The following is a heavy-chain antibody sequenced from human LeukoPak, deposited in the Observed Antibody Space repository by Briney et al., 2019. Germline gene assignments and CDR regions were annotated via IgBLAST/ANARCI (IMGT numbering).Heavy chain of an antibody. D-gene: IGHD4-11*01. CDR1: GFTFSRYW. CDR2: INSDGTST. Sequence: GGSLRLSCADSGFTFSRYWMHWVRQAPGKGLVWVSRINSDGTSTRYADSVKGRFTISRDNAKNTLYLQMNSLRAEDSAVYYCAREDYSNYILHWGQGTLVTVSS. J-gene: IGHJ4*02. CDR3: AREDYSNYILH. V-gene: IGHV3-74*01.